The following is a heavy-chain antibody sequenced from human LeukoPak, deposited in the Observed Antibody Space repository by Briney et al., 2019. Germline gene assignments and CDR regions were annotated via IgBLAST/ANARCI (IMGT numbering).Heavy chain of an antibody. CDR2: ILYDGNKK. CDR1: GFTFSSYG. CDR3: AKAVSTTGQYYYYGMDV. J-gene: IGHJ6*02. Sequence: PGGSLRLSCAASGFTFSSYGMYWVRQAPDKGLEWVAFILYDGNKKYYADSVKGRFTVSSDNSKNTLYLQMNSLRAEDTALYYCAKAVSTTGQYYYYGMDVWGQGTTVTVSS. D-gene: IGHD2-15*01. V-gene: IGHV3-33*07.